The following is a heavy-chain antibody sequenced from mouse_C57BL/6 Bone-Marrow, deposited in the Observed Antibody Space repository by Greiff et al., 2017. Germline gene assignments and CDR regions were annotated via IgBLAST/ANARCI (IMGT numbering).Heavy chain of an antibody. CDR1: GYSITSGYY. D-gene: IGHD1-1*01. Sequence: VQLQQSGPGLVKPSQSLSLTCSVTGYSITSGYYWNWIRQVPGNKLEWMGYISYDGSNNYNPSLKNRISITRDTSKNQFFLKLNSVTTEDTATYYCARAITTVPAWFAYWGQGTLVTVSA. CDR3: ARAITTVPAWFAY. CDR2: ISYDGSN. J-gene: IGHJ3*01. V-gene: IGHV3-6*01.